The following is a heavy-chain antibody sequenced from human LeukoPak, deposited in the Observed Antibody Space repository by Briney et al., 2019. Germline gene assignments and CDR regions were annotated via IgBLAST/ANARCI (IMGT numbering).Heavy chain of an antibody. CDR3: ARATLVYYDSSGYYQT. CDR1: GGSFSGYY. CDR2: INHSGST. J-gene: IGHJ4*02. V-gene: IGHV4-34*01. Sequence: KPSETLSLTCAVYGGSFSGYYWSWIRQPPGKGLEWIGEINHSGSTNYNPSLKSRVTISVDTSKNQFSLKLSSVTAADAAVYYCARATLVYYDSSGYYQTWGQGTLVTASS. D-gene: IGHD3-22*01.